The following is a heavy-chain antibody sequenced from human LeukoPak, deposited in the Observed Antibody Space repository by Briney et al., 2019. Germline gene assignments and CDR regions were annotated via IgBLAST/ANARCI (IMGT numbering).Heavy chain of an antibody. CDR3: SREGTGAPP. J-gene: IGHJ5*02. Sequence: PSQTLSLTCTVSGGSIDSGSYYWSWIRQPAGKGLEWIGRIYTSGTTNYNPSLKSRVTISLDTSKNQFSLKLSSVTAADTAVYYCSREGTGAPPWGQGTLVTVSS. CDR1: GGSIDSGSYY. CDR2: IYTSGTT. D-gene: IGHD3/OR15-3a*01. V-gene: IGHV4-61*02.